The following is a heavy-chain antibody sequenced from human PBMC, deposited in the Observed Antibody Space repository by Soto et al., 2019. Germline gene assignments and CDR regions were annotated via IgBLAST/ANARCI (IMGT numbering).Heavy chain of an antibody. V-gene: IGHV3-21*01. CDR1: GFTFSGDA. Sequence: GGSLRLSCAASGFTFSGDAMNWVRQAPGKGLEWVSSISTTSTYIYYADSVKGRFTISRDNAKNSLHLQMNSLRAEDTAVYYCVRDYVMDVWGQGTTVTVSS. CDR2: ISTTSTYI. CDR3: VRDYVMDV. D-gene: IGHD3-10*02. J-gene: IGHJ6*02.